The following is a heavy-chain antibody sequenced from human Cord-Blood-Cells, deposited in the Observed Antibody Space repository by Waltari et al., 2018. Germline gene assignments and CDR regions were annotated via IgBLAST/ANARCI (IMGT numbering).Heavy chain of an antibody. D-gene: IGHD6-6*01. J-gene: IGHJ3*02. CDR1: GYSISSGYY. V-gene: IGHV4-38-2*01. CDR2: IYHSGST. CDR3: ARGGLYEYSSSFEAVDI. Sequence: QVQLQESGPGLVKPSETLSLTCAVSGYSISSGYYWGWIRQPPGKGLEWIGGIYHSGSTYYNPSLKSRVTISVDTSKNQVSLKLSSVTAADTAVYYCARGGLYEYSSSFEAVDIWGQGTMVTVSS.